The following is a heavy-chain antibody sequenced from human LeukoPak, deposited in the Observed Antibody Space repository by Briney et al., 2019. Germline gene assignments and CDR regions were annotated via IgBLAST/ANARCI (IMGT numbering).Heavy chain of an antibody. J-gene: IGHJ5*02. Sequence: GESLKISCKGSGYSFTSYWIGWVRQMPGKGLEWMGIIYPGDSDTRYSPSFQGQVTISADKSISTAYLQWSSLKASDTAMYYCASGGGDYYYDSSGYSYQNWFDPWGQGTLVTVSS. CDR1: GYSFTSYW. CDR3: ASGGGDYYYDSSGYSYQNWFDP. V-gene: IGHV5-51*01. D-gene: IGHD3-22*01. CDR2: IYPGDSDT.